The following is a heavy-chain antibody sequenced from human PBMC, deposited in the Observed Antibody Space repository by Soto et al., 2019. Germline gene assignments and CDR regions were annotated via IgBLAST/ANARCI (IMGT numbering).Heavy chain of an antibody. V-gene: IGHV2-5*02. CDR1: GFSLIDSGVA. Sequence: QITLKESGPPLVKPTQTLTLTCSTSGFSLIDSGVAVGWIRQPPGKALDWLALVYWDDDKRYSPSLRTRLTITRDTYKNQVVLTMTNIDPVDTATYYCVHTYADHAGYYFDFWGQGTLVTVSS. CDR2: VYWDDDK. CDR3: VHTYADHAGYYFDF. J-gene: IGHJ4*02.